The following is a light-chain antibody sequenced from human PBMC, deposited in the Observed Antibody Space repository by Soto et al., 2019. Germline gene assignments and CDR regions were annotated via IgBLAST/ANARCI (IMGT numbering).Light chain of an antibody. CDR2: RAS. Sequence: IVMTQSPATLSVSPGESATLSCRASQNIYYNVAWYQHRPGQAPRLLIYRASTRATGVPARFSGSGSGTEFTLTISSLQSEDFTVYYCQRYNNWPLTFGGGTKVDIK. V-gene: IGKV3-15*01. CDR1: QNIYYN. CDR3: QRYNNWPLT. J-gene: IGKJ4*01.